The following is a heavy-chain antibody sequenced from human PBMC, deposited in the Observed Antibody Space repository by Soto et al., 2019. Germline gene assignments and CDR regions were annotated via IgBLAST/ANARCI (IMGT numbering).Heavy chain of an antibody. J-gene: IGHJ4*02. CDR3: TKDEAGSPFRY. CDR1: GGSMKNTNW. V-gene: IGHV4-4*02. D-gene: IGHD3-10*01. Sequence: SETLSLTCAVSGGSMKNTNWWSWVRQPPAKGLEWIGEVFHSGITRYNPSLKSRATVSVDTSKNQFFLNLASVTAADTAVYYCTKDEAGSPFRYWGQGALVTVSS. CDR2: VFHSGIT.